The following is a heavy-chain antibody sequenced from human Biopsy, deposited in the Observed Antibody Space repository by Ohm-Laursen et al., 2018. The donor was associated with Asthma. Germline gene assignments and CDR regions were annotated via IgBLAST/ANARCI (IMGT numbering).Heavy chain of an antibody. CDR2: ISYDGSNK. J-gene: IGHJ5*02. CDR3: AREKVIESRGFQNWFDP. D-gene: IGHD3-16*02. CDR1: GFTFSSYG. V-gene: IGHV3-30*03. Sequence: SLRLSCTASGFTFSSYGMHWVRQAPGKGLEWVAVISYDGSNKYYADSVKGRFTISRDSSKNRLYLEMASLRAEDTAVYYCAREKVIESRGFQNWFDPWGQGTLVHVSS.